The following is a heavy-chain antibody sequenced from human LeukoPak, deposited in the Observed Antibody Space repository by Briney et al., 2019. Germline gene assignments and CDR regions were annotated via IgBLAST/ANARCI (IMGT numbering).Heavy chain of an antibody. Sequence: PGGSLRLSCAASGFTFSSYSMNWVRQAPGKGLEWVSSISSSSSYIYYADSVKGRFTISRDNSKNTLYLQMNSLRAEDTAVYYCARDRISMVRGVMTSDYWGQGTLVTVSS. CDR1: GFTFSSYS. CDR3: ARDRISMVRGVMTSDY. CDR2: ISSSSSYI. J-gene: IGHJ4*02. V-gene: IGHV3-21*06. D-gene: IGHD3-10*01.